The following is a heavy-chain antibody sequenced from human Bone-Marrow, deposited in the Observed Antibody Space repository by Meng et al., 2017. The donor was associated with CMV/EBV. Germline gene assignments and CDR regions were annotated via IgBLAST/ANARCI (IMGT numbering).Heavy chain of an antibody. Sequence: GGSLRLSCAASGFTFSDYYMSWIRQAPGKGLEWVSYISNSGSTIYYADSVKGRFTISRDNAKNSLYLQMNSLRAEDTAVYYCARDPYYDFWSGYYAPDYWGQGTLVTVSS. D-gene: IGHD3-3*01. CDR1: GFTFSDYY. V-gene: IGHV3-11*04. J-gene: IGHJ4*02. CDR3: ARDPYYDFWSGYYAPDY. CDR2: ISNSGSTI.